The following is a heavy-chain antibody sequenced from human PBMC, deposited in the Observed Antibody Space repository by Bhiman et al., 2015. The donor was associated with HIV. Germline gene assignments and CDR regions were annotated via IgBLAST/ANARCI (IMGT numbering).Heavy chain of an antibody. CDR1: GITFSTYG. J-gene: IGHJ4*02. D-gene: IGHD2-8*01. CDR3: ARMGLYGSDHDY. V-gene: IGHV3-23*01. Sequence: EVQLLESGGGLVQPGGSLRLSCAASGITFSTYGMSWVRQAPGKGLEWVSGIYSGGSTYYADSVKGRFTISRDNFKNTLYLQMNSLRAEDTAVYYCARMGLYGSDHDYWGQGTLVTVSS. CDR2: IYSGGST.